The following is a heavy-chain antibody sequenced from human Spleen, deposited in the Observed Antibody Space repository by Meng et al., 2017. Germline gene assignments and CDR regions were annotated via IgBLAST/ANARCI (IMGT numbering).Heavy chain of an antibody. V-gene: IGHV2-5*01. CDR1: GFSLSTSGVG. D-gene: IGHD6-13*01. CDR3: AHGRVSSWVGYFQH. Sequence: QITYKASGPSLLKPTQTLPLTCTFSGFSLSTSGVGVGWIRQPPGKALEWLALIYWNGDKRYSPSLKSRLTITKDTSKNQVVLTMTNMDPVDTATYFCAHGRVSSWVGYFQHWGQGTLVTVSS. CDR2: IYWNGDK. J-gene: IGHJ1*01.